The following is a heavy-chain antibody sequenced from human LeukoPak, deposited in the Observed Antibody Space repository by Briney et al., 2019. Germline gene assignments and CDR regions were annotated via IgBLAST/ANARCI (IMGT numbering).Heavy chain of an antibody. J-gene: IGHJ6*02. CDR1: GFSFNNYA. CDR2: ISSSSSYT. D-gene: IGHD4-11*01. V-gene: IGHV3-11*06. CDR3: ARAPHYSNYGPYYYGMDV. Sequence: GGSLRLSCSASGFSFNNYAMSWIRQAPGKGLEWVSYISSSSSYTNYADSVKGRFTISRDNAKNSLYLQMNSLRAEDTAVYYCARAPHYSNYGPYYYGMDVWGQGTTVTVSS.